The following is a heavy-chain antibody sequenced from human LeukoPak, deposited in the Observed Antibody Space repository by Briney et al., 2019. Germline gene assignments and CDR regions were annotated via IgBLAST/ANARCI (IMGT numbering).Heavy chain of an antibody. D-gene: IGHD3-3*01. CDR1: GFTFNNYG. J-gene: IGHJ6*03. CDR3: AKGSKEVLFTRDHYMDV. CDR2: IRYNGNNQ. Sequence: GGSLRLSCAASGFTFNNYGMHWVRQAPGKGLEWVAFIRYNGNNQYYADSVKGRFTISRENSKKTLYMQMNSLKGDDTAVYYCAKGSKEVLFTRDHYMDVWGKGTTVTISS. V-gene: IGHV3-30*02.